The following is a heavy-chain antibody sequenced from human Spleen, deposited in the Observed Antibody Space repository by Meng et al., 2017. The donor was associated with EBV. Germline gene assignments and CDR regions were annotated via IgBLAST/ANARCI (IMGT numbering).Heavy chain of an antibody. CDR1: GYNFIAYS. Sequence: QVHLVQSGAEVKKPXXSVKVSCKAPGYNFIAYSIHWVRQAPGQGLEWMGRIDPYSGGPNYAQKFQGRVTMTRDTSINTAYLELSRVRSDDTAVYYCARDDSGNSYWGQGTLVTVSS. V-gene: IGHV1-2*06. CDR3: ARDDSGNSY. CDR2: IDPYSGGP. J-gene: IGHJ4*02. D-gene: IGHD4-23*01.